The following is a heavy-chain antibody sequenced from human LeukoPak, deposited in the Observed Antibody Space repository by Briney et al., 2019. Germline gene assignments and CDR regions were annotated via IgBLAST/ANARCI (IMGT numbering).Heavy chain of an antibody. Sequence: SETLSLTCTVSGGSISSYYWSWIRQPAGKGLGWIGRIYTSGSTNYNPSLKSRVTMSVDTSKNQFSLKLSSVTAADTAVYYCASSLGYCSGGKCRGAGMDVWGQGTTDTVSS. D-gene: IGHD2-15*01. CDR2: IYTSGST. V-gene: IGHV4-4*07. CDR1: GGSISSYY. J-gene: IGHJ6*02. CDR3: ASSLGYCSGGKCRGAGMDV.